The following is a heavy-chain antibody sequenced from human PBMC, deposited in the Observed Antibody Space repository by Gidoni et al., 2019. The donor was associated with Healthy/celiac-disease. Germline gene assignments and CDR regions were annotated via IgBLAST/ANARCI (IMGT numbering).Heavy chain of an antibody. CDR1: GFTFDDYA. CDR3: AKDSGDGYKDY. V-gene: IGHV3-9*01. CDR2: ISWNSGSI. D-gene: IGHD5-12*01. J-gene: IGHJ4*02. Sequence: EVQLVESGGGLVQHGRSLRLSCAASGFTFDDYAMHWVRQAPGKGLEWVSGISWNSGSIGYADAVKGRFTISRDNAKNSLYLQMNSLRAEDTALYYCAKDSGDGYKDYWGQGTLVTVSS.